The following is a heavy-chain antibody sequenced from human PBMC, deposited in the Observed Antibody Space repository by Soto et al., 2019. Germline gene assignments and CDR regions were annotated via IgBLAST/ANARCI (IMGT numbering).Heavy chain of an antibody. CDR3: VRDGPIYYFDY. CDR2: IIPIFGTA. CDR1: GGTFSSYA. J-gene: IGHJ4*02. Sequence: SVKVSCKASGGTFSSYAICWVRQAPGQGLEWMGGIIPIFGTANYAQKFQGRVTITADESTSTAYMELSSLRSEDTAVYYCVRDGPIYYFDYWGQGTLVTVSS. V-gene: IGHV1-69*13.